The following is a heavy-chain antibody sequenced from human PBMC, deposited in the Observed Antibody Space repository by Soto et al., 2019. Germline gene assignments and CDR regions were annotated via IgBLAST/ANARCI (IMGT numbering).Heavy chain of an antibody. CDR1: EFTFGGHA. D-gene: IGHD6-19*01. Sequence: GGSLRLSCAVSEFTFGGHARSWFRQAPGKGLECVSSITGSGDSTYYADSVKGRFTISRDKSKSTLYLQMNSLRAEDTAVYYCAKDLQFSGWLSAQTFDYWGQGTQVTVSS. V-gene: IGHV3-23*01. CDR3: AKDLQFSGWLSAQTFDY. CDR2: ITGSGDST. J-gene: IGHJ4*02.